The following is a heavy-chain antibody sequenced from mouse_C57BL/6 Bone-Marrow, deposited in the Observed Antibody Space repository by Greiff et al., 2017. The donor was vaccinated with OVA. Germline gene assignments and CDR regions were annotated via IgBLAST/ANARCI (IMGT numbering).Heavy chain of an antibody. CDR1: GFTFSDYG. J-gene: IGHJ4*01. CDR3: ARSLGGAMDY. V-gene: IGHV5-17*01. D-gene: IGHD4-1*01. CDR2: ISSGSSTI. Sequence: EVKVIESGGGLVKPGGSLKLSCAASGFTFSDYGMHWVRQAPEKGLEWVAYISSGSSTIYYADTVKGRFTISRDNAKNTLFLQMTSLRSEDTAMYYCARSLGGAMDYWGQGTSVTVSS.